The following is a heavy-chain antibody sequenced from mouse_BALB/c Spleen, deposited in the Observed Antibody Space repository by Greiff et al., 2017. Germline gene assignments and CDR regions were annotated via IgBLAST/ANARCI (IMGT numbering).Heavy chain of an antibody. V-gene: IGHV3-6*02. CDR1: GYSITSGYY. D-gene: IGHD2-14*01. Sequence: ESGPGLVKPSQSLSLTCSVTGYSITSGYYWNWIRQFPGNKLEWMGYISYDGSNNYNPSLKNRISITRDTSKNQFFLKLNSVTTEDTATYYCARQDRYDDAMDYWGQGTSVTVSS. CDR3: ARQDRYDDAMDY. J-gene: IGHJ4*01. CDR2: ISYDGSN.